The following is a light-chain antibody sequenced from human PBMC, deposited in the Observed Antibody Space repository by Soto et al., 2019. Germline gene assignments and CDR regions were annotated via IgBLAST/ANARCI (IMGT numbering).Light chain of an antibody. J-gene: IGLJ1*01. Sequence: QSALTQPASVSGSSGQSITISCAGTSSDIGGYNYVSWYQQHPGKAPKLIIYDVSNRPSGVSNRFSGSKSGNTASLTISGLQAEDEADYYCSSYTTFPSLYVFGTGTKVTVL. CDR3: SSYTTFPSLYV. CDR1: SSDIGGYNY. V-gene: IGLV2-14*03. CDR2: DVS.